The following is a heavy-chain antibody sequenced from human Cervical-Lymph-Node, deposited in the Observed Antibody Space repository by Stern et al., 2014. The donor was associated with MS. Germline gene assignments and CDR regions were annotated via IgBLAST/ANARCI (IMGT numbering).Heavy chain of an antibody. D-gene: IGHD2-15*01. CDR1: GYTFTAYN. CDR2: INPKSGVT. J-gene: IGHJ4*02. Sequence: VPLVQSGADVKKPGASVKVSCKASGYTFTAYNMHWLRQAPGPALEWMGRINPKSGVTNYAQKFQDRFTMTRDTSISTVYMELSRLRSNDTAMYYCATRRGCSGGSCSSRSLDYWGQGTLVTVSS. CDR3: ATRRGCSGGSCSSRSLDY. V-gene: IGHV1-2*06.